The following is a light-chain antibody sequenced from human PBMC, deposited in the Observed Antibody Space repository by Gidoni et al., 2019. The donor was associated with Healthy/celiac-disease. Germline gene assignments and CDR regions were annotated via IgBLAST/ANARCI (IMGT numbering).Light chain of an antibody. J-gene: IGKJ1*01. V-gene: IGKV3-15*01. CDR2: GAS. CDR3: QQYNNWRGT. CDR1: QSVSSN. Sequence: ATLSCRASQSVSSNLAWYQQKPGQAPRLLIYGASTRATGIPARFSGSGSGTEFTLTISSLQSEDFAVYYCQQYNNWRGTFXXXTKVEIK.